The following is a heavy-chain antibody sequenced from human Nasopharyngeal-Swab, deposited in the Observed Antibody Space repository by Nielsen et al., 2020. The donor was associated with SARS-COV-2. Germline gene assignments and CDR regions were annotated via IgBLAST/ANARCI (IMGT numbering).Heavy chain of an antibody. CDR2: IYYSGST. Sequence: SETLSLTCTVSGGSISSSSYYWGWIRQPPGKGLEWIGSIYYSGSTYYNPSLKSRVTISVDTSKNQFSLKLSSVTAADTAVYYCARGSYGSGDYYYYGMDVWGQGTTVTVSS. D-gene: IGHD3-10*01. J-gene: IGHJ6*02. CDR3: ARGSYGSGDYYYYGMDV. V-gene: IGHV4-39*01. CDR1: GGSISSSSYY.